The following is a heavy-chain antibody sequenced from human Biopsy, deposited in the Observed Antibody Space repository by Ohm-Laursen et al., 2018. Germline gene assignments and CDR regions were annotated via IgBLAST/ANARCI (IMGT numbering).Heavy chain of an antibody. V-gene: IGHV2-70*16. CDR3: ARIPILVVPADIVYRHRRHLQGLDV. J-gene: IGHJ6*02. CDR1: GFSLNTRGMS. CDR2: IDWDDAK. Sequence: PTQTLTLTRTLSGFSLNTRGMSVTWIRQPPGKALEWLARIDWDDAKFYSESLKTRLTISKGTSENPVVLTLSDVAPVDTATYYCARIPILVVPADIVYRHRRHLQGLDVWGQGTTVIVSS. D-gene: IGHD5-12*01.